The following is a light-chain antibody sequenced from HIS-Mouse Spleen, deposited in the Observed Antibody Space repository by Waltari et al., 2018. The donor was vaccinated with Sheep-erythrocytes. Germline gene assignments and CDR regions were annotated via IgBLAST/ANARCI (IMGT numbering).Light chain of an antibody. V-gene: IGLV2-14*03. CDR1: SSDVGGYKY. Sequence: QSALTQPASVSGSPGQSITISCTGTSSDVGGYKYSSWYQQHPGKAPKVMIYDVSNRPSGVSNRFSGSKSGNTASLTISGLQAEDEADYYCSSYTSSSTLYVFGTGTKVTVL. J-gene: IGLJ1*01. CDR3: SSYTSSSTLYV. CDR2: DVS.